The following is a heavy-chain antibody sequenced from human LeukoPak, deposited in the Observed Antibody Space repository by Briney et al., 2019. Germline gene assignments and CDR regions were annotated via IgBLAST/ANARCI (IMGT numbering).Heavy chain of an antibody. CDR3: ARFGIVLMVNAILHQGAFDI. V-gene: IGHV4-39*01. J-gene: IGHJ3*02. CDR2: IYYSGST. Sequence: PSETLSLTCTVSGGSISSSSYYWGWIRQPPGKGLEWIGSIYYSGSTYYNPSLKSRVTISVDTSKNQFSLKLSSVTAADTAVYYCARFGIVLMVNAILHQGAFDIWGQGTMVTVSS. D-gene: IGHD2-8*01. CDR1: GGSISSSSYY.